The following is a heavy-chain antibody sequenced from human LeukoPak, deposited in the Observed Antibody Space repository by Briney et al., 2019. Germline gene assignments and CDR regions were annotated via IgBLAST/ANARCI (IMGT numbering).Heavy chain of an antibody. CDR3: AKDFYGDYVGYFDY. CDR2: ISWNSGSI. D-gene: IGHD4-17*01. CDR1: GFTFDDYA. J-gene: IGHJ4*02. Sequence: PGRSLRLSCAASGFTFDDYAMHWVRQAPGKSLEWVSGISWNSGSIGYADSVKGRFTISRDNAKNSLYLQMNSLRAEDTALYYCAKDFYGDYVGYFDYWGQGTLVTVSS. V-gene: IGHV3-9*01.